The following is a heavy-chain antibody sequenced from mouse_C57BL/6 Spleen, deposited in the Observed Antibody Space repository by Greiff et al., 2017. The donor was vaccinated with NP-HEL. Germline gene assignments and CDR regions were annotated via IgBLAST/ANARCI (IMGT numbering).Heavy chain of an antibody. CDR1: GYTFTSYW. CDR2: IDPSDSFT. Sequence: VQLQQPGAELVMPGASVKLSCQASGYTFTSYWMHWVKQRPGPGLEWIGEIDPSDSFTNYNQQFKGKSTLTVDKSSSTAYMQLSSLTSEDSAVYYCSRSYYGSSHVDDWGQGTTLTVSS. J-gene: IGHJ2*01. D-gene: IGHD1-1*01. V-gene: IGHV1-69*01. CDR3: SRSYYGSSHVDD.